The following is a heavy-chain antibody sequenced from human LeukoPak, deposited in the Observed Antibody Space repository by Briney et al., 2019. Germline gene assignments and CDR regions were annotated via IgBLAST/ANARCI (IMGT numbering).Heavy chain of an antibody. CDR3: ARDGSLPDY. V-gene: IGHV3-74*01. J-gene: IGHJ4*02. CDR1: GFTFSSYW. CDR2: IDTDEGST. Sequence: PGGSLRLSCAASGFTFSSYWMHWVRQAPGKGLVWVSRIDTDEGSTSYADSVKGRFTISRDNAKNTLYLQMNSLKAEDTAVYYCARDGSLPDYWGQGTLVTVSS.